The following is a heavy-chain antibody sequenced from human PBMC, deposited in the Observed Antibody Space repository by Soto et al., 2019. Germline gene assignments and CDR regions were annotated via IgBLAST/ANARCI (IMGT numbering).Heavy chain of an antibody. CDR2: ISAYNGNT. CDR1: GYTFTSYG. Sequence: ASVKVSCKASGYTFTSYGISWVRQAPGQGLEWMGWISAYNGNTNYAQRLQGRVTMTTDTSTSTAYMELRSLRSDDTAVYYCARDHRDGGYDFWSGMGRYYYYGMDVWGQGTTVTVAS. CDR3: ARDHRDGGYDFWSGMGRYYYYGMDV. J-gene: IGHJ6*02. D-gene: IGHD3-3*01. V-gene: IGHV1-18*04.